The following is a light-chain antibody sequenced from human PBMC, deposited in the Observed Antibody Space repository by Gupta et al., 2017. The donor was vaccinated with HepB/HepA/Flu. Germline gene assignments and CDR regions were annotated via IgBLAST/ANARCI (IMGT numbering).Light chain of an antibody. CDR2: GSS. J-gene: IGKJ5*01. Sequence: DIQLTQSPSSLSASIGDTVTITCRASQAMSNYLAWYQQRPGSIPKLLIFGSSNLHSGVPSRFSGSGSGTHFTLTITDVQPEDFATYFCQKYNSAPVIFGQGTRVEIK. CDR3: QKYNSAPVI. CDR1: QAMSNY. V-gene: IGKV1-27*01.